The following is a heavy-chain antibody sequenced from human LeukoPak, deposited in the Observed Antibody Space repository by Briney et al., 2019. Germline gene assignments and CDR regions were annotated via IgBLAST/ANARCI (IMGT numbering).Heavy chain of an antibody. J-gene: IGHJ4*02. D-gene: IGHD6-25*01. CDR3: ALLAGASDFDY. CDR2: IGSSGTNR. CDR1: EFPFSFYE. V-gene: IGHV3-48*03. Sequence: GGSLRLSCAVSEFPFSFYEMNWVRQAPGKGLEWVSNIGSSGTNRYYADSVKGRFSISRDNAKSSLYLQMNSLRVEDTAVYYCALLAGASDFDYWGQGALVTVSS.